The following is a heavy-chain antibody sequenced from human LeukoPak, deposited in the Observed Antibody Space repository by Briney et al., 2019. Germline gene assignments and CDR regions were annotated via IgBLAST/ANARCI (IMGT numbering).Heavy chain of an antibody. D-gene: IGHD4-17*01. CDR3: ARGPTSVDYGEFNY. J-gene: IGHJ4*02. V-gene: IGHV1-46*01. CDR2: INPSGGST. Sequence: ASVKVSCKASGYVFTSYGTSWVRQAPGQGLEWMGIINPSGGSTSYAQKFQGRVTMTRDTSTSTVYMELSSLRSEDTAVYYCARGPTSVDYGEFNYWGQGALVTVSS. CDR1: GYVFTSYG.